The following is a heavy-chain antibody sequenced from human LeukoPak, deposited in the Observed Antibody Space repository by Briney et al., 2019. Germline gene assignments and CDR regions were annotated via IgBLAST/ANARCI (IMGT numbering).Heavy chain of an antibody. Sequence: GGSLRLSCAASGSTFSSYAMHWVRQAPGKGLEYVSAISSNGGSTYYANSVKGRFTISRDNSKNTLYLQMGSLRAEDMAVYYCARGPRPKLAVAGSLDYWGQGTLVTVSS. D-gene: IGHD6-19*01. CDR1: GSTFSSYA. CDR3: ARGPRPKLAVAGSLDY. CDR2: ISSNGGST. J-gene: IGHJ4*02. V-gene: IGHV3-64*01.